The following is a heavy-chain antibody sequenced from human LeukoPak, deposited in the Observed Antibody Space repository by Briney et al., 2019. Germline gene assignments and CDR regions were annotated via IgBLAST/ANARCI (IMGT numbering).Heavy chain of an antibody. CDR1: GFTFSSYA. CDR2: ISGSGGST. Sequence: GGSLRLSCAASGFTFSSYAMSWVRQAPGKGLEWVSAISGSGGSTYYADSVKGRFTISRDNSKNTLYLQMNSLRAEDTAVYYCAKAFTMIVVVITSDFDYWGQGTLVGVSS. D-gene: IGHD3-22*01. J-gene: IGHJ4*02. V-gene: IGHV3-23*01. CDR3: AKAFTMIVVVITSDFDY.